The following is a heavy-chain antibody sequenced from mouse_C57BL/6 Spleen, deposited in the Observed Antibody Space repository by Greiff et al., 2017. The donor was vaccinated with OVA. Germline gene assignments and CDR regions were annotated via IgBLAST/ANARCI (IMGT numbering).Heavy chain of an antibody. V-gene: IGHV1-82*01. CDR1: GYAFSSSW. CDR2: IYSGDGDT. CDR3: ARGITTVVAHFFDY. Sequence: QVQLQQSGPELVKPGASVKISCKASGYAFSSSWMNWVKQRPGKGLEWIGRIYSGDGDTNYNGKFKGKATLTADKSSSTAYMQLSSLTSEDSAVYFCARGITTVVAHFFDYWGQGTTLTVSS. D-gene: IGHD1-1*01. J-gene: IGHJ2*01.